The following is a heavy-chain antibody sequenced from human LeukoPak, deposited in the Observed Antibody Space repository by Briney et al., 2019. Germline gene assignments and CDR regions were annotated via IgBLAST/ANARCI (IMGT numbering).Heavy chain of an antibody. V-gene: IGHV4-39*01. CDR1: GGSISSSSYY. D-gene: IGHD3-10*01. Sequence: SETLSLTCTVSGGSISSSSYYWGWIRQPPGKGLEWIGSIYYSGSTYYNPSLKSRVTISVDTSKSQFSLKLSSVTAADTAVYYCARHLYYGSGSYYYYYMDVWGKGTTVTVSS. J-gene: IGHJ6*03. CDR3: ARHLYYGSGSYYYYYMDV. CDR2: IYYSGST.